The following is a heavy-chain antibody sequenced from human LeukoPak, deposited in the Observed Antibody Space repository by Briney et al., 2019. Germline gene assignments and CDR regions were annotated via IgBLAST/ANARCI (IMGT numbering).Heavy chain of an antibody. J-gene: IGHJ6*03. Sequence: SEILSLTCAVYGGSFSGYYWSWIRQPPGKGLEWIGEINHSGSTNYNPSLKSRVTISVDTSKNQFSLKLSSVTAADTAVYYCARGRYSSGRTYYYYYMDVWGKGTTVTVSS. CDR2: INHSGST. D-gene: IGHD6-19*01. V-gene: IGHV4-34*01. CDR1: GGSFSGYY. CDR3: ARGRYSSGRTYYYYYMDV.